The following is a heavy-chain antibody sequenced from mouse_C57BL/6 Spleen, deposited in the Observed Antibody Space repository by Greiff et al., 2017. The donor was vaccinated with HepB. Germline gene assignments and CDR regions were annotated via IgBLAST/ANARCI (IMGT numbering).Heavy chain of an antibody. J-gene: IGHJ4*01. CDR1: GYTFTSYT. V-gene: IGHV1-4*01. CDR2: INPSSGYT. D-gene: IGHD2-5*01. Sequence: QVQLQQSGAELARPGASVKMSCKASGYTFTSYTMHWVKQRPGQGLEWIGYINPSSGYTKYNQKFKDKATLTEDKSSSTAYMQLSSLTSEDSAVYYCARYYSNYDAMDYWGQGTSVTVSS. CDR3: ARYYSNYDAMDY.